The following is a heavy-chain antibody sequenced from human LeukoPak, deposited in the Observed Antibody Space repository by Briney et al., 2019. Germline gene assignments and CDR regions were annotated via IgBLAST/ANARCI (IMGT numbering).Heavy chain of an antibody. Sequence: PGGSLRLSCAASNFTVSSNYMSWVRQAPGKGLEWVSVIYRDGTIYYAGSVKGRFTISRDNSKSTLFLQMNSLRADDTAVYYCATSSGAYLYFDDWGQGTLVTVSS. J-gene: IGHJ4*02. D-gene: IGHD3-22*01. CDR1: NFTVSSNY. CDR3: ATSSGAYLYFDD. V-gene: IGHV3-53*01. CDR2: IYRDGTI.